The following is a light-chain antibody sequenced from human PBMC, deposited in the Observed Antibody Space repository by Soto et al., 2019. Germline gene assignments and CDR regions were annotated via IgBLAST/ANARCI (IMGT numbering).Light chain of an antibody. CDR1: HRVSSY. CDR2: EAS. V-gene: IGKV3-15*01. Sequence: EIVMTQSPATLSVSPGERATLSCRASHRVSSYLAWYQQKPDRAPRLLIYEASTRATGIPARFSGSGSGTEFTLTISSMQSEDFAVYYCQQYNNWPLTFGAGTKVDIK. J-gene: IGKJ4*01. CDR3: QQYNNWPLT.